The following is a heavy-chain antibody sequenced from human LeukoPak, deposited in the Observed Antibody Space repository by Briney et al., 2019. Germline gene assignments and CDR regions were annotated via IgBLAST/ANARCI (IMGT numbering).Heavy chain of an antibody. D-gene: IGHD1-1*01. Sequence: ASVKVSCKASGYTFTGYYMHWVRQALGQGLEWMGWINPNSGGTNYAQKFQGRVTMTRDTSISTAYMELSRLRSDDTAVYYCARLLEPPTRRAYYFDYWGQGTLVTVSS. V-gene: IGHV1-2*02. CDR1: GYTFTGYY. CDR3: ARLLEPPTRRAYYFDY. CDR2: INPNSGGT. J-gene: IGHJ4*02.